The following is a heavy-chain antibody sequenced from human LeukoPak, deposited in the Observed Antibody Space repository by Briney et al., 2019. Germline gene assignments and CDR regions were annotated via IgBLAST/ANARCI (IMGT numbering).Heavy chain of an antibody. Sequence: SETLSLTCTVSGGSISSSSYYWGWIRQPPGKGLEWIGRIYYSGSTYYNPSLKSRVTISVDTSKNQFSLKLSSVTAADTAVYCCARLVVVPAASENWFDPSGQGTLVTVSS. CDR3: ARLVVVPAASENWFDP. J-gene: IGHJ5*02. D-gene: IGHD2-2*01. CDR1: GGSISSSSYY. CDR2: IYYSGST. V-gene: IGHV4-39*01.